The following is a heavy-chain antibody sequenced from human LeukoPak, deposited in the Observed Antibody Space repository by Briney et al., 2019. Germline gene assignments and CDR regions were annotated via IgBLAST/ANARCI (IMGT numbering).Heavy chain of an antibody. CDR2: ISYDGSNK. J-gene: IGHJ4*02. CDR1: GFTFSSYA. D-gene: IGHD4-17*01. Sequence: GGSLRLSCAASGFTFSSYAMHWVRQAPGKGLEWVAVISYDGSNKYYADSVKGRFTISRDNSKNTLYLQMNSLRAEDMAVYYCARDGYGDPGWDYWGQGTLVTVSS. CDR3: ARDGYGDPGWDY. V-gene: IGHV3-30-3*01.